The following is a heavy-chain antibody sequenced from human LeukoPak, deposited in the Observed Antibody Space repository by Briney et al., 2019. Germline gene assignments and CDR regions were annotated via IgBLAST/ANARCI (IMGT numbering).Heavy chain of an antibody. J-gene: IGHJ6*02. Sequence: GESLKISCKASGYTFTNYWIGWVRQMPGKGLEWMGNIYLTDSDTRYSPSFQGQVTISADKSISTAYLQWSSLKASDTAIYYCARLTTVTPAFYHHGLDVWGRGTTVTVSS. D-gene: IGHD4-11*01. V-gene: IGHV5-51*01. CDR3: ARLTTVTPAFYHHGLDV. CDR1: GYTFTNYW. CDR2: IYLTDSDT.